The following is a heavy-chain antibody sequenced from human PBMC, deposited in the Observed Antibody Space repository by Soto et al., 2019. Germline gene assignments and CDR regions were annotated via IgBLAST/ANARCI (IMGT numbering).Heavy chain of an antibody. CDR1: GFTFSSYA. CDR3: ATWTDYVYY. CDR2: ISYDGSNK. J-gene: IGHJ4*02. D-gene: IGHD4-17*01. V-gene: IGHV3-30-3*01. Sequence: PGGSLRLSCAASGFTFSSYAMHWVRQAPGKGLEWVAVISYDGSNKYYADSVKGRFTISRDNSKNTLYLQMNSLRAEDTAVYYCATWTDYVYYWGQGTLVTVSS.